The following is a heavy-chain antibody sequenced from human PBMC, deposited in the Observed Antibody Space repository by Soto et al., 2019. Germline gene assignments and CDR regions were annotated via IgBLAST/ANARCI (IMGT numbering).Heavy chain of an antibody. V-gene: IGHV3-74*03. CDR3: ARDLGGPDY. D-gene: IGHD3-16*01. J-gene: IGHJ4*02. CDR1: GCSLSPYW. Sequence: PGGSLRLSCAASGCSLSPYWMHWVRQVPGRGLEWVARLSSDGFGAAYAGSVKGRFFISRDIARNTLSLQMNSLRADDTAVYSCARDLGGPDYWGRGTSVTVSS. CDR2: LSSDGFGA.